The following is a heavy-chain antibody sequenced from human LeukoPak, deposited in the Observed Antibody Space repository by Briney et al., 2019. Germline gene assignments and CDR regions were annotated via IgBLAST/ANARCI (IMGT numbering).Heavy chain of an antibody. CDR3: ARDDGDYFDY. CDR2: IYYSGST. Sequence: SETLSLTCTVSGGFISSYYWSWLRQPPGKGLEWIGYIYYSGSTNYNPSLKSRVTISVDTSKNQFSLKLSSVTAADTAVYYCARDDGDYFDYWGQGTLVTVSS. CDR1: GGFISSYY. V-gene: IGHV4-59*01. J-gene: IGHJ4*02. D-gene: IGHD4-17*01.